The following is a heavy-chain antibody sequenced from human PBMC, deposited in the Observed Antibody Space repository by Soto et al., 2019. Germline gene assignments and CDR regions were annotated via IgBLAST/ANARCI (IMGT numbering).Heavy chain of an antibody. V-gene: IGHV3-23*01. Sequence: GESLRLSCAASAFTFSTYPMSWVRPAPGKGLEWVSGISGSGISTYYTDSVKGRFTISRNNSKNTVFLQMNSLRDEDTAVYYCVKPPVITASYYYYDMDVWGQGTTVTVSS. CDR2: ISGSGIST. J-gene: IGHJ6*02. CDR1: AFTFSTYP. D-gene: IGHD4-4*01. CDR3: VKPPVITASYYYYDMDV.